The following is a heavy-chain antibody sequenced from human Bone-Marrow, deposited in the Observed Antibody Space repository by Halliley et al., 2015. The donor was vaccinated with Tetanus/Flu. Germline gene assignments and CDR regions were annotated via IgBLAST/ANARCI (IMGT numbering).Heavy chain of an antibody. V-gene: IGHV3-30*03. CDR2: ISYDGSVK. J-gene: IGHJ4*02. Sequence: SLRLSCAASGFTFSSYGMHWVRQAPGMGLEWVAVISYDGSVKWYADSLKGRITISRDNSKNTLYLEMNSLRAEDTAVYYCASLAHSSSSGGGLDHWGQGTLVTVPP. D-gene: IGHD6-6*01. CDR3: ASLAHSSSSGGGLDH. CDR1: GFTFSSYG.